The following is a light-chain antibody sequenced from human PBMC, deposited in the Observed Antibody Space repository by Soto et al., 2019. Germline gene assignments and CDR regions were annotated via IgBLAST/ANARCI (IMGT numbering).Light chain of an antibody. J-gene: IGLJ1*01. Sequence: QSVLTQPPSVSGAPGQRVSISCTGSSSNIGAGYHVHWYQQLPGAAPKLLIFGDSNRPSGVPDRFSGSKSGTSASLDITGLQADDEADYYCQSSDSRLSGSDVFGTGTKVTV. CDR2: GDS. CDR3: QSSDSRLSGSDV. CDR1: SSNIGAGYH. V-gene: IGLV1-40*01.